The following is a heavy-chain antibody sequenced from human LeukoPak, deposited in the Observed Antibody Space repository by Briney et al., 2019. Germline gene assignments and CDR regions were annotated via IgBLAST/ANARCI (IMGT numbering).Heavy chain of an antibody. J-gene: IGHJ3*01. CDR2: FSATDGGA. Sequence: GGSLRLSCAASGFTVSSYGMTWVRQAPGKGLEWVSAFSATDGGALYAESVKGRFTISRDNSKSSLYLQMNSLRDEDTAVYYCAKARIAAAGTGAFDVWGQGTMVTVSS. CDR1: GFTVSSYG. V-gene: IGHV3-23*01. D-gene: IGHD6-13*01. CDR3: AKARIAAAGTGAFDV.